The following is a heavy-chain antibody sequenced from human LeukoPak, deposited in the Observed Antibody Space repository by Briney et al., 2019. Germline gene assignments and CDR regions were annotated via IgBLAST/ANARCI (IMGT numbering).Heavy chain of an antibody. D-gene: IGHD3-3*01. Sequence: GASVKVSCKASGYTFTSYGISWVRQAPGQGLEWMGWISAYNGNTNYAQKLQGRVTMTTDTSTSTAYMELRSLRSDDTAVYYCARLEDSVFLGWLAPPHAFDIWGQGTMVTVSS. V-gene: IGHV1-18*01. CDR2: ISAYNGNT. CDR3: ARLEDSVFLGWLAPPHAFDI. J-gene: IGHJ3*02. CDR1: GYTFTSYG.